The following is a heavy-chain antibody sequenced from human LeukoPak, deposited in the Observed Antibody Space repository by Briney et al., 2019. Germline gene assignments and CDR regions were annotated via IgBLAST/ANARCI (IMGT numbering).Heavy chain of an antibody. J-gene: IGHJ4*02. CDR3: ARGGASCGGDCLDY. CDR2: ISYAGSNNK. V-gene: IGHV3-30*04. Sequence: GGSLRLSCEASGFTFRSYAMHWVRQAPGKGLEWVAVISYAGSNNKYYSGSVKGRFTISRDNSKNTVYLQMNSLRAEDTAVYYCARGGASCGGDCLDYWGQGTLVTVSS. D-gene: IGHD2-21*02. CDR1: GFTFRSYA.